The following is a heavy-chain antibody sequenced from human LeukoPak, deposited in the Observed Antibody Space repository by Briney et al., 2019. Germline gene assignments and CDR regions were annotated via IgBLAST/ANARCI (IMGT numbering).Heavy chain of an antibody. V-gene: IGHV3-7*01. CDR1: GFIFTNYF. Sequence: GGSLRLSCAASGFIFTNYFMSWVRQAPGKGLEWVASIKHDGSEKYYVDSVRGRFTISRDNTKNSLYLQMSSLRAEDTAVYYCAKGEYYDGWGQGTLVTVSS. CDR3: AKGEYYDG. D-gene: IGHD3-22*01. CDR2: IKHDGSEK. J-gene: IGHJ4*02.